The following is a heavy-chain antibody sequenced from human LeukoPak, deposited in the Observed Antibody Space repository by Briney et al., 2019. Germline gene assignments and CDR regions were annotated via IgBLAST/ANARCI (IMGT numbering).Heavy chain of an antibody. CDR3: AKDLGAGSYLDAFDI. V-gene: IGHV3-30*02. J-gene: IGHJ3*02. CDR2: IRYDGSNK. D-gene: IGHD1-26*01. CDR1: GFTFSSYW. Sequence: PGGSLRLSCEASGFTFSSYWMHWVRQAPGKGLEWVAFIRYDGSNKYYADSVKGRFTISRDNSKNTLYLQMNSLRAEDTAVYYCAKDLGAGSYLDAFDIWGQGTMVTVSS.